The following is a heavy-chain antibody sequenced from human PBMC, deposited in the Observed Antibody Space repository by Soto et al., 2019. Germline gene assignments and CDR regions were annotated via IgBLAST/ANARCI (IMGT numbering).Heavy chain of an antibody. D-gene: IGHD3-10*01. V-gene: IGHV3-30*18. J-gene: IGHJ4*01. CDR2: ISYDGSNK. Sequence: TGGSLRLSCAASGFTFSSYGMHWVRQAPGKGLEWVAVISYDGSNKYYADSVKGRFTISRDNSKNTLYLQMSSLRAEDTAVYYCVKVGGKINYFDYWGQGTLVTVS. CDR1: GFTFSSYG. CDR3: VKVGGKINYFDY.